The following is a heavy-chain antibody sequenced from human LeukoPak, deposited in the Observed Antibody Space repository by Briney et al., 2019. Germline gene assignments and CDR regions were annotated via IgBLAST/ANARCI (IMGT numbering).Heavy chain of an antibody. D-gene: IGHD3-16*01. CDR2: VSSGASDT. CDR1: GYTFSDYW. Sequence: GESLKISCKASGYTFSDYWIGWVRQMPGKGLEWMGTVSSGASDTIYSPSFQGQVSTSADRSINTAYLQWSSLKASDTAMYFCARGGWGYSFDYWGQGTLVTVSS. V-gene: IGHV5-51*01. J-gene: IGHJ4*02. CDR3: ARGGWGYSFDY.